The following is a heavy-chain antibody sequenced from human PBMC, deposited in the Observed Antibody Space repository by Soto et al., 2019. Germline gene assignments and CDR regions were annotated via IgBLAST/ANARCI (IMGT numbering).Heavy chain of an antibody. Sequence: SETLSLTCTFYGGSIRSYYWSLIRQPPGKGLEWIGYIYYSGSTNYNPSLKSRVTISVDTSKNQFSLKLSSVTAADTAVYYCARGSGSYSNWFDPWGQGTLVTVFS. J-gene: IGHJ5*02. CDR3: ARGSGSYSNWFDP. CDR1: GGSIRSYY. V-gene: IGHV4-59*01. CDR2: IYYSGST. D-gene: IGHD1-26*01.